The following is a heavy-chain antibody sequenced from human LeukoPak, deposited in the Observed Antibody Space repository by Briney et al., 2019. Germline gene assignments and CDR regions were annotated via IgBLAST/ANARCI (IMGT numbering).Heavy chain of an antibody. CDR3: ASRVRGFYY. V-gene: IGHV4-39*01. J-gene: IGHJ4*02. CDR1: GGSISSSSYY. Sequence: SETLSLTCTVSGGSISSSSYYWGWIRQPPGKGLEWIGSIYYSGSPYYNPSLKIRVTISVDTSKTHFSLKLSSVTAADTAVYYCASRVRGFYYWGQGTLVTVSS. D-gene: IGHD3-10*01. CDR2: IYYSGSP.